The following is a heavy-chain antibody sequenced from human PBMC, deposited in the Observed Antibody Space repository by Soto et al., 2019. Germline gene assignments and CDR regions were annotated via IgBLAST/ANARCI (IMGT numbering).Heavy chain of an antibody. CDR3: ARGRIAAAASDY. Sequence: SETLSLTCTVSGGSISSGGYYWSWIRQHPGKGLEWIGYIYYSGSTYYNPSLKSRVTISVDTSKNQFSLKLSSVTAADTAVYYCARGRIAAAASDYWGQGTLVTVSS. CDR2: IYYSGST. J-gene: IGHJ4*02. V-gene: IGHV4-31*03. CDR1: GGSISSGGYY. D-gene: IGHD6-13*01.